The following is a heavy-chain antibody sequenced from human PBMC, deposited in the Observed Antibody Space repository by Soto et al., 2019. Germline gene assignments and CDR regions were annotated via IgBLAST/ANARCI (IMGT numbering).Heavy chain of an antibody. CDR1: GFTFSSYS. D-gene: IGHD2-15*01. CDR3: ARDRRIVVVAEREGMDV. J-gene: IGHJ6*02. Sequence: EVQLVESGGGLVKPGGSLRLSCAASGFTFSSYSMNWVRQAPGKGLEWVSSISSSSSYIYYADSVKGRFTISRDNAKNSLYLQMNSLRAEDTAVYYCARDRRIVVVAEREGMDVWGQGTTVTVSS. CDR2: ISSSSSYI. V-gene: IGHV3-21*01.